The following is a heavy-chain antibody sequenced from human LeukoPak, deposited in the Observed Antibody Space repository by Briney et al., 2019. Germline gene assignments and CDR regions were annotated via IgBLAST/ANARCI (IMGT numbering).Heavy chain of an antibody. CDR1: GFTFSSYG. CDR3: AKEQYARSTTVTMFDY. J-gene: IGHJ4*02. V-gene: IGHV3-30*02. CDR2: IRYDGSNK. Sequence: GGSLKLSCAASGFTFSSYGMHWVRQAPGRGLEWVAFIRYDGSNKYYADSVKGRFTISRDNSKNTLYLQMNSLRAEDTAVYYCAKEQYARSTTVTMFDYWGQGTLVTVSS. D-gene: IGHD4-17*01.